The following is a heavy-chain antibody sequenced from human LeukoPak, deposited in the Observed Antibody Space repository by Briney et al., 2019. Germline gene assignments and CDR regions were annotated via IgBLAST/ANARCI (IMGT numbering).Heavy chain of an antibody. V-gene: IGHV4-31*03. CDR3: ARDLRSSSHYYDGMDV. CDR2: IYYSGST. Sequence: SETLSLTCTVSGGSISSGGYYWSWIRQHPGKGLEWIGYIYYSGSTYYNPSLKSRVTISVDTSKNQFSLKLSSVTAADTAVYYCARDLRSSSHYYDGMDVWGQGTTVTVSS. D-gene: IGHD6-6*01. CDR1: GGSISSGGYY. J-gene: IGHJ6*02.